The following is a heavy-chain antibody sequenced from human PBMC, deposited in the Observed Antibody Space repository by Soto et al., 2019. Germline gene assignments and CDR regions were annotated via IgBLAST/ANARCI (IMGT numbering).Heavy chain of an antibody. D-gene: IGHD2-21*01. CDR2: IKSKTDGGTT. CDR1: GFTFSNAW. Sequence: EVQLVESGGGLVKPGGSLRLSCAASGFTFSNAWMSWVRQAPGKGLEWVGRIKSKTDGGTTDYAAPVKGRFTISRDDSKNTLYLQMNSLKTEDTAVYYCTTDKLLWWSLGAFDIWGQGTMVTVSS. CDR3: TTDKLLWWSLGAFDI. V-gene: IGHV3-15*01. J-gene: IGHJ3*02.